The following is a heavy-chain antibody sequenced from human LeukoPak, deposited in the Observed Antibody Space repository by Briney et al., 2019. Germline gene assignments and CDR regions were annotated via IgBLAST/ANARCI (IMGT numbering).Heavy chain of an antibody. CDR2: IYPNRGDT. Sequence: ASVKVPCKASGYTFTDYYMHWVRQAPGQGLEWIGWIYPNRGDTIFAQKFHGRVTMIKDASISTAYMELSRLTSDDTAVYFCARCTAAAGTYPLDYWGQGTLVTVSS. D-gene: IGHD6-13*01. V-gene: IGHV1-2*02. CDR3: ARCTAAAGTYPLDY. J-gene: IGHJ4*02. CDR1: GYTFTDYY.